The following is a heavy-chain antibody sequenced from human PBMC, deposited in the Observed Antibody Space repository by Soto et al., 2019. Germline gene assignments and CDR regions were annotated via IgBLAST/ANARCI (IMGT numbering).Heavy chain of an antibody. J-gene: IGHJ6*02. Sequence: ASVKVSCKASGYTFTGYYMHWVRQAPGQGLERMEWINTNSGGTNYAQKFQGWVTMTRDTSISTAYMELSRLRSDDTAVYYCARDKNYYDSSGYSWYYYYYGMDVWGQGTTVTVSS. D-gene: IGHD3-22*01. CDR1: GYTFTGYY. CDR3: ARDKNYYDSSGYSWYYYYYGMDV. V-gene: IGHV1-2*04. CDR2: INTNSGGT.